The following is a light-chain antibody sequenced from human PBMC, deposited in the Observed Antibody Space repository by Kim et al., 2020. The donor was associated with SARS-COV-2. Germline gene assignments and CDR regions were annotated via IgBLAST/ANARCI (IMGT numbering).Light chain of an antibody. V-gene: IGKV1-5*03. Sequence: STFVRDRRTLTGRASQSIGNSLAWYQQRPGKAPNLLVYKASTLRIGVPSRVRGSGSGTDFTLAISSLQPDDFATYYCQHYNSHPYTFGQGTKLEI. CDR3: QHYNSHPYT. CDR1: QSIGNS. J-gene: IGKJ2*01. CDR2: KAS.